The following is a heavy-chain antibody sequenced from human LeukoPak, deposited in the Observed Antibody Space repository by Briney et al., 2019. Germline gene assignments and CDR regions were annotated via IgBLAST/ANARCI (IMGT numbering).Heavy chain of an antibody. V-gene: IGHV3-30*02. CDR3: ARRAGAYSHPYDY. Sequence: GGSLRLSCAASGFTFSSYGMHWVRQAPGKGLEWVAFIRYDGSNRHYADSVKGRFTISRDNSKNMLHLQMNSLRAEDTAVYYCARRAGAYSHPYDYWGQGTLVTVSS. CDR1: GFTFSSYG. D-gene: IGHD4/OR15-4a*01. CDR2: IRYDGSNR. J-gene: IGHJ4*02.